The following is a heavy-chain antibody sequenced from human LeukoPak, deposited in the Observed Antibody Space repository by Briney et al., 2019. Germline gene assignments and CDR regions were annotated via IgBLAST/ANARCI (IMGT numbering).Heavy chain of an antibody. CDR1: GGSMTSDH. V-gene: IGHV4-59*01. CDR3: ARGARVFEP. J-gene: IGHJ5*02. CDR2: VDDSGST. Sequence: SETLSLTCTVSGGSMTSDHWSWIRQTPKKGLEWLGYVDDSGSTNYNSPLESRVTISIDLSKNQFSLKLTSANAADTAVYYCARGARVFEPWGQGILVIVSS.